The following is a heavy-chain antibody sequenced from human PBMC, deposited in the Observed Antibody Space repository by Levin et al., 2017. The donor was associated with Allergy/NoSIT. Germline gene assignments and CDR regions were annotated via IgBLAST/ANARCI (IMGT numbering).Heavy chain of an antibody. CDR2: INSDGSSI. CDR3: ASAVENGGDWYVPER. V-gene: IGHV3-74*01. Sequence: GGSLRLSCAASGITFSNYWIHWVRQAPGKGLVWVARINSDGSSISYADSVKGRFTISRDNAKNTLYLQMNSLRAEDTAVYYCASAVENGGDWYVPERWGQGTLVTVSS. J-gene: IGHJ4*02. D-gene: IGHD3-9*01. CDR1: GITFSNYW.